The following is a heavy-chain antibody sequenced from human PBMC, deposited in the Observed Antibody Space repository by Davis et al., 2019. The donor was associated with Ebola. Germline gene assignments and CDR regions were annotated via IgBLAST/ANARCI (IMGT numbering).Heavy chain of an antibody. V-gene: IGHV3-33*08. J-gene: IGHJ6*02. CDR2: IWYDGSNK. Sequence: GESLKISCAASGFTFSSYGMHWVRQAPGKGLEWVAVIWYDGSNKYYADSVKGRFTISRDNSKNTLYLQMNSLRAEDTAVYYCARIYYYYGMDVWGQGTTVTVSS. CDR1: GFTFSSYG. CDR3: ARIYYYYGMDV.